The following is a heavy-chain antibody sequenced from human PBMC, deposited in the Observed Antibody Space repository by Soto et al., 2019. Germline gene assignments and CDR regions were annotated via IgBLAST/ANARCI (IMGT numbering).Heavy chain of an antibody. V-gene: IGHV4-4*02. D-gene: IGHD4-17*01. Sequence: SETLSLTCAVSGGSISSSNWWSWVRQPPGKGLEWIGEIYHSGSTNYNPSLKSRVTISVDKSKNQFSLKLSSVTAADTAVYYCARFPVTTNYYYYGMDVWGQGTTVTVSS. CDR3: ARFPVTTNYYYYGMDV. J-gene: IGHJ6*02. CDR1: GGSISSSNW. CDR2: IYHSGST.